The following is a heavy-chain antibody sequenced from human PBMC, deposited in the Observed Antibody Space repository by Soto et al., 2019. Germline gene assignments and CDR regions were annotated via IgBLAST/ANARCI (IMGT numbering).Heavy chain of an antibody. V-gene: IGHV3-30*18. CDR2: ISYDGSNK. CDR3: AKDMRPNYDYGMDV. J-gene: IGHJ6*02. D-gene: IGHD2-2*01. CDR1: GFTFSSYG. Sequence: QVQLVESGGGVVQPGRSLRLSCAASGFTFSSYGMHWVRQAPGKGLEWVAVISYDGSNKYYADSVKGRFTISRDNSQNELYLQMNSLRAEDPAVYYYAKDMRPNYDYGMDVWGQGTTVTVSS.